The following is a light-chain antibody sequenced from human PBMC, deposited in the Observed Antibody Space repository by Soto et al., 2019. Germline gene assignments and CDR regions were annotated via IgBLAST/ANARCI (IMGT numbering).Light chain of an antibody. CDR1: QGINHY. CDR3: QKHNSAPLF. J-gene: IGKJ3*01. V-gene: IGKV1-27*01. CDR2: ATS. Sequence: IHMTHSPSSLSASVLYRVTITFLASQGINHYLAWFQQKPGKVPKLLIYATSTLQSGVPSRFSGSGFGTDFTLTISSLQPEDVATYYCQKHNSAPLFFGPGTKVDIK.